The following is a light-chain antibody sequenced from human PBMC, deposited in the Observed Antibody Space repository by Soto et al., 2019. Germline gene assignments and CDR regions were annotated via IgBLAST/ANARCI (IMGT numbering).Light chain of an antibody. CDR2: GNS. Sequence: QSVLTQPPSVSGAPGQRVTISCTGSSSNIGAGYDVHWYQQLPGTAPKLLIYGNSNRPSGVPDRFSGSMSGTSASLAITGLQAEDEADYYCQSYDSSLIYVFGTGTKLTVL. CDR1: SSNIGAGYD. J-gene: IGLJ1*01. CDR3: QSYDSSLIYV. V-gene: IGLV1-40*01.